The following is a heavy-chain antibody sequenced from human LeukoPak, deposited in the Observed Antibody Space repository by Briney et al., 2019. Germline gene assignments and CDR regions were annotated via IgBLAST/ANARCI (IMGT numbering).Heavy chain of an antibody. D-gene: IGHD3-3*01. J-gene: IGHJ4*02. Sequence: PSETLSLTCTVSGASISNYYWSWIRQPPGKGLECIGYVSYSGRTNHNPSLKSRVTIPVNKSRNQFSLKLTSVTAADTAVYYCASGYYISSRFDYWGQGTPVTVSS. CDR2: VSYSGRT. CDR3: ASGYYISSRFDY. V-gene: IGHV4-59*01. CDR1: GASISNYY.